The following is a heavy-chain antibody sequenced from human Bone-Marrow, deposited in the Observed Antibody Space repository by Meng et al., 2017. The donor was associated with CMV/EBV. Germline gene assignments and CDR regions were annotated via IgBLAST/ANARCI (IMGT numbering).Heavy chain of an antibody. V-gene: IGHV1-8*02. D-gene: IGHD2-2*02. CDR3: ARNDCTSCYNYYYYGMDV. J-gene: IGHJ6*02. Sequence: ASVKVSCKASGYTYTTYDINWVRQAPGQGLEWMGWMNANSGNTGYAQKFQGRVSMTRDTSISTAYMELSSLRSEDTAVYYCARNDCTSCYNYYYYGMDVWGQGTTVTVSS. CDR2: MNANSGNT. CDR1: GYTYTTYD.